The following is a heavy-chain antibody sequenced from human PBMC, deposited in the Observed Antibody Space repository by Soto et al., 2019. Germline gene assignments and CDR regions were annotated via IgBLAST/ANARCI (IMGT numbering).Heavy chain of an antibody. Sequence: QVQLQESGPGLVKPSETLSLTCTVSGGSISSYYWSWIRQPPGKGLEWIGCIYYIGSTNYNPSRRSRVTIAVDASQNQCPLKLSSVTGADTAVYYCARLPKGQWLVRVSRQEAFDIWGQGTMVTVSS. CDR3: ARLPKGQWLVRVSRQEAFDI. V-gene: IGHV4-59*08. D-gene: IGHD6-19*01. CDR2: IYYIGST. CDR1: GGSISSYY. J-gene: IGHJ3*02.